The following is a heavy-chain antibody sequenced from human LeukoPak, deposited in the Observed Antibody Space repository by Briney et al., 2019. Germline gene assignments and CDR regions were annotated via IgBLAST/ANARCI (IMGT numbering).Heavy chain of an antibody. CDR2: INSDGSST. V-gene: IGHV3-74*01. D-gene: IGHD3-10*01. Sequence: PGGSLRLSCEASGFTFSSYWMHWVRQAPGKGLVWVSRINSDGSSTNYADSVKGRFTISRDNAKNTLYLQMNSLRAEDTATYYCARPGELFNYWGQGTLVTVSS. CDR3: ARPGELFNY. J-gene: IGHJ4*02. CDR1: GFTFSSYW.